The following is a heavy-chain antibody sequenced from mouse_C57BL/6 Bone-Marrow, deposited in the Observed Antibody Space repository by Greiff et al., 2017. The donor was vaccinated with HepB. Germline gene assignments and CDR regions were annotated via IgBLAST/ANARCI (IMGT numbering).Heavy chain of an antibody. CDR3: ARGEDYGSSRYWYFDV. CDR2: IDPISGGT. CDR1: GYTFTSYW. V-gene: IGHV1-72*01. Sequence: VQLQQPGAELVKPGASVKLSCKASGYTFTSYWMHWVKQRPGRGLEWIGRIDPISGGTKYNEKFKSKATLTVDKPSSTAYMQLSSLTSEDSAVYYCARGEDYGSSRYWYFDVWGTGTTVTVSS. D-gene: IGHD1-1*01. J-gene: IGHJ1*03.